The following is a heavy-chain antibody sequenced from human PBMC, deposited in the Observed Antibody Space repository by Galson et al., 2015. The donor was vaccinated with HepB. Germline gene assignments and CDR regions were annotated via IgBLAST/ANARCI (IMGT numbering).Heavy chain of an antibody. Sequence: ETLSLTCTVSGGSISNFYWGWIRQPPGKGLEWIGYIYYSGSTYYSPSLTSRVTISVDTSKNQFSLKLNSVTPADTAVYYCARGREWFDPWGQGTLVTVSS. CDR3: ARGREWFDP. CDR1: GGSISNFY. CDR2: IYYSGST. J-gene: IGHJ5*02. V-gene: IGHV4-59*01.